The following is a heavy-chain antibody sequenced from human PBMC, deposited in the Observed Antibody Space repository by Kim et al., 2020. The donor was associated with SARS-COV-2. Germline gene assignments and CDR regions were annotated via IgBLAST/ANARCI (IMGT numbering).Heavy chain of an antibody. CDR3: AEGVGYSSPLDY. J-gene: IGHJ4*02. Sequence: GGSLRLSCAGSGFNLYSFAMTWVRQAPGKGLEWVSGITPSGGSAYYTDSVKGRFTISRDNSKNTLYLQMNSLRAEDTAVYYCAEGVGYSSPLDYWGQGTLVTVSS. V-gene: IGHV3-23*01. D-gene: IGHD5-18*01. CDR1: GFNLYSFA. CDR2: ITPSGGSA.